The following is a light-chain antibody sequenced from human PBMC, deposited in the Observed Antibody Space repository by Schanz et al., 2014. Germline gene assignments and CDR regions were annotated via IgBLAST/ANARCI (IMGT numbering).Light chain of an antibody. V-gene: IGKV3D-20*02. CDR3: QQRSNWPPT. CDR1: QSVTSN. J-gene: IGKJ1*01. CDR2: GAS. Sequence: EIVLTQSPGTLSLSPGERATLSCRASQSVTSNYLTWYQQKPGQAPRLLIYGASTRATGIPARFSGSGSGTEFTLTISSLQSEDFAVYYCQQRSNWPPTFGQGTKVEIK.